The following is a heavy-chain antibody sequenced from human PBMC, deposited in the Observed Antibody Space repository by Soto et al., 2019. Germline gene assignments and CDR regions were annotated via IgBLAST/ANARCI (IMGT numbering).Heavy chain of an antibody. CDR1: GGTFSSYA. J-gene: IGHJ6*02. D-gene: IGHD4-17*01. CDR3: ASPPYGDYGVSYYYYGMDV. CDR2: INPIFGTA. Sequence: QVQLVQSGAEVKKPGSSVKVSCKASGGTFSSYAISWVRQAPGQGLEWMGGINPIFGTADYAQKFQGRVTITADESTNTAYRELSSLRSEDTSVYYCASPPYGDYGVSYYYYGMDVWGQGTTVTVSS. V-gene: IGHV1-69*12.